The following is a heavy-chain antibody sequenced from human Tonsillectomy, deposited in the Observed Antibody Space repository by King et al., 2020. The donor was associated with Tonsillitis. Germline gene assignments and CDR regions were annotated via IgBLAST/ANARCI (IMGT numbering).Heavy chain of an antibody. V-gene: IGHV3-30*01. D-gene: IGHD3-22*01. Sequence: VQLVESGGGVVQPGRSLRLSCAASGFTFRTYAIYWVRQAPGKGLEGVALISSDGSNKYCADSVKGRFTTSRDNSKTTLSPQMNSLRAEDSAVYYCARDMNYYESGDYSILDIWGQGTRVTVSS. CDR3: ARDMNYYESGDYSILDI. CDR2: ISSDGSNK. CDR1: GFTFRTYA. J-gene: IGHJ3*02.